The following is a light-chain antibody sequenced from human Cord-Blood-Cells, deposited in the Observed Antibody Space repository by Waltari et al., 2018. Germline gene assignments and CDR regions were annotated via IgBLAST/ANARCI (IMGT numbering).Light chain of an antibody. Sequence: EIVMTQSTATLSVSPWERATLSCRARQSVSSNLAWYQQKPGQAPRLLIYGASTRATGIPARFSGSGSGTEFTLTISSLQSEDFAVYYCQQYNNWWTFGQGTKVEIK. CDR2: GAS. J-gene: IGKJ1*01. V-gene: IGKV3-15*01. CDR3: QQYNNWWT. CDR1: QSVSSN.